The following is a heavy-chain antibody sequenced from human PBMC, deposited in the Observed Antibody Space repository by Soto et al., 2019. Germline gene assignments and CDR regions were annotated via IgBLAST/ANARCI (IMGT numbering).Heavy chain of an antibody. D-gene: IGHD3-22*01. CDR2: ISGSGADT. CDR1: GVTFSHYG. CDR3: AKGSPDSRGYHFFFDY. J-gene: IGHJ4*02. V-gene: IGHV3-23*01. Sequence: PGGALRHCCAASGVTFSHYGMILFRQAPGKGLEWVSAISGSGADTNYADSVKGRFTISRDNSKITLFLQMNSLRAEDTAVYYCAKGSPDSRGYHFFFDYWGQGT.